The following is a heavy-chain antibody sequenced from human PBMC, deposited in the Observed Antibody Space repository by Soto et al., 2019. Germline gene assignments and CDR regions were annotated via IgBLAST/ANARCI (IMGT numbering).Heavy chain of an antibody. CDR3: ASGGCSGGSCYDQYYYYGMDV. D-gene: IGHD2-15*01. CDR2: ISSSSSYI. Sequence: PGGSLRLSCAASGFTFSSYSMNWVRQAPGKGLEWVSSISSSSSYIYYADSVKGRFTISRDNAKNSLYLQMNSLRAEDTAVYYCASGGCSGGSCYDQYYYYGMDVWGQGTTVTVSS. V-gene: IGHV3-21*01. J-gene: IGHJ6*02. CDR1: GFTFSSYS.